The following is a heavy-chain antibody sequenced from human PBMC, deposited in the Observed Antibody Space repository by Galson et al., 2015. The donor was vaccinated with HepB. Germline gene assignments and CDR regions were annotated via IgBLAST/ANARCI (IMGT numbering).Heavy chain of an antibody. D-gene: IGHD6-6*01. CDR3: ATSHGSSAPFDY. CDR2: FYYSGNT. J-gene: IGHJ4*02. V-gene: IGHV4-39*01. CDR1: GGSISSSSYY. Sequence: ETLSLTCTVSGGSISSSSYYWGWIRQPPGKGLEWIGNFYYSGNTYYNPSLKSRVTISVDTSKNQFSLILSSVTAADTAVYYCATSHGSSAPFDYWGQGALVTVSS.